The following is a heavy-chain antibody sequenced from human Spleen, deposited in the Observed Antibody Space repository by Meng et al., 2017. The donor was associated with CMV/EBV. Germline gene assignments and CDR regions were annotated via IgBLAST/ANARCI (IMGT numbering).Heavy chain of an antibody. CDR2: ISGDGTTT. D-gene: IGHD2-15*01. Sequence: GGSLRLSCAASGFTFSTYWMHWVRQAPGKGLVWVSRISGDGTTTTYADSVRGRFTISRDNAKNTLYLQMDSLRAGDTAVYYCARDGKYCSSGTCDYYVMDVWGQGTLVTVSS. CDR3: ARDGKYCSSGTCDYYVMDV. CDR1: GFTFSTYW. J-gene: IGHJ6*02. V-gene: IGHV3-74*01.